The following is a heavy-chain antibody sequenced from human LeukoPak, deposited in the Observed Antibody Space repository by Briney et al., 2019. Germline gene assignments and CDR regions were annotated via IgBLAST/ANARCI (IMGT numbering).Heavy chain of an antibody. V-gene: IGHV1-69*04. CDR1: GGTFSSYA. CDR3: ARGNIATRRGENWFDP. J-gene: IGHJ5*02. D-gene: IGHD6-6*01. Sequence: GSSVKVSCKASGGTFSSYAISWVRQAPGQGLEWMGRIIPILGIANYAQKFQGRVTITADKSTSTAYMELSSLRSEDTAVYYCARGNIATRRGENWFDPWGQGTLVTVSS. CDR2: IIPILGIA.